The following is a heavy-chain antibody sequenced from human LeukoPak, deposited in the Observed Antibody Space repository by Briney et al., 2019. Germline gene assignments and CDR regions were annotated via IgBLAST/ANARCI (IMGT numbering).Heavy chain of an antibody. CDR2: MNPNSGNT. D-gene: IGHD2-2*01. J-gene: IGHJ6*03. V-gene: IGHV1-8*01. Sequence: GASVKVSCKASGYTFTSYDINWVRQATGQGLEWMGWMNPNSGNTGYAKKFQGKVTMTRSTSISTAYMELSSLRSEDTAVYYCARGKRAGYCSSTSCPNYYYYMDVWGKGTTVTVSS. CDR3: ARGKRAGYCSSTSCPNYYYYMDV. CDR1: GYTFTSYD.